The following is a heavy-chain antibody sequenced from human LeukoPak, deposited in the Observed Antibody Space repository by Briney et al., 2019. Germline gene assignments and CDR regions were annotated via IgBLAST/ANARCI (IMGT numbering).Heavy chain of an antibody. CDR3: ARYGRGSGSYYNGGAFDI. V-gene: IGHV5-51*01. CDR2: IYPGDSDT. D-gene: IGHD3-10*01. Sequence: GESLQISCQGSGYSFTSYWIGWVRQMLGKGLEWMGIIYPGDSDTRYSPSFQGQVTISADKSISTAYLQWSSLKASDTAMYYCARYGRGSGSYYNGGAFDIWGQGTMVTVSS. J-gene: IGHJ3*02. CDR1: GYSFTSYW.